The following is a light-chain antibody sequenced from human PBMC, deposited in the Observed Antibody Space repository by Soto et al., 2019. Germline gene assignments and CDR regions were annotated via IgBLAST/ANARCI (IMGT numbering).Light chain of an antibody. Sequence: SALTQPASVSGSPGQAITISCSGSSSDVGAHNFVSWYQHHPGKAPKLMIYEVSNRPSGVSNRFSGSKSGNTASLTISGLQAEDEADYYCNSYTSSNPYVFGIGTKVTV. CDR1: SSDVGAHNF. CDR3: NSYTSSNPYV. V-gene: IGLV2-14*01. CDR2: EVS. J-gene: IGLJ1*01.